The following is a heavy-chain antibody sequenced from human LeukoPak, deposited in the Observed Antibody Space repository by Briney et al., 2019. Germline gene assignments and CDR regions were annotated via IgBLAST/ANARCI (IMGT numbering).Heavy chain of an antibody. CDR1: GGTFSSYA. J-gene: IGHJ4*02. V-gene: IGHV1-69*01. D-gene: IGHD6-13*01. CDR2: IIPIFGTA. CDR3: ASGTAAVNFPFDY. Sequence: SVKVSCKASGGTFSSYAISWVRQAPGQGLEWMGGIIPIFGTANYAQKFQGRVTITADESTSTAYMELSSLRSEDTAVYYCASGTAAVNFPFDYWGQGTLVTVSS.